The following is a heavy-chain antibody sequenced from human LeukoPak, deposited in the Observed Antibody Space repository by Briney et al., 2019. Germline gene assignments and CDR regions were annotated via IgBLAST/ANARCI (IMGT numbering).Heavy chain of an antibody. CDR1: XXSXXSGGYY. J-gene: IGHJ4*02. CDR2: IYYSGST. CDR3: AREGHDYGAY. Sequence: LSLXXXVSXXSXXSGGYYWSWIRXHPGKGLEWIGYIYYSGSTYYNPSLKSRVTISVDTSKNQFSLKLSSVTAADTAVYYCAREGHDYGAYWGQGTLVTVSS. V-gene: IGHV4-31*03. D-gene: IGHD4-17*01.